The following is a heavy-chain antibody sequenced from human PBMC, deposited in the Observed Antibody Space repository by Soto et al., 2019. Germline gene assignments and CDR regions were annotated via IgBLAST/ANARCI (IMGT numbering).Heavy chain of an antibody. CDR1: GFTFDDYA. CDR3: AKEVYYYMDV. CDR2: ISWNSGSI. J-gene: IGHJ6*03. V-gene: IGHV3-9*01. Sequence: GGSLRLSCAASGFTFDDYAMHWVRQAPGKGLEWVSGISWNSGSIGYADSVKGRFTISRDNAKNSLYLQMNSLRAEDTALYYCAKEVYYYMDVWGKGTTVTVSS.